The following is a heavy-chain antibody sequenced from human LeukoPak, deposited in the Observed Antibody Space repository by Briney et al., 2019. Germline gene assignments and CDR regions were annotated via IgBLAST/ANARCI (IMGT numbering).Heavy chain of an antibody. CDR3: ARRYCSSTSCYAFDY. D-gene: IGHD2-2*01. CDR2: INHSGST. V-gene: IGHV4-34*01. J-gene: IGHJ4*02. CDR1: GGSFSGYY. Sequence: SETLSLTCAVYGGSFSGYYWSWIRQPPGKGMEWIGEINHSGSTNYNPSLKSRVTISVDTSKNQFSLKLSSVTAADTAVYYCARRYCSSTSCYAFDYWGQGTLVTVSS.